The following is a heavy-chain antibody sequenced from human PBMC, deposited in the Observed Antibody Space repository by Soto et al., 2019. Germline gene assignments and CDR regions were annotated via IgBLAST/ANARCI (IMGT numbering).Heavy chain of an antibody. CDR2: VSYSGNDK. CDR1: GFTFRSYG. D-gene: IGHD6-13*01. CDR3: AKDGDEAAAGYYFDY. Sequence: QVQLVESGGGVVQPGRSLRLSCVASGFTFRSYGMHWVRQAPGKGLEWVAVVSYSGNDKKFADSVKGRFTISRDNSKDTLYLQMNRLSPEDTAIYYGAKDGDEAAAGYYFDYWGQGTLVTVSS. J-gene: IGHJ4*02. V-gene: IGHV3-30*18.